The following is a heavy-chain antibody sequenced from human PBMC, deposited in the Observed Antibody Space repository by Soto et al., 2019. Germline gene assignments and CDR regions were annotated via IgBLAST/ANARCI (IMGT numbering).Heavy chain of an antibody. Sequence: ASVKVSCKASGYTFTSYGISWVRQAPGQGLEWMGWISAYNGNTNYAQKLQGRVTMTTDTSTSTAYMELRSLRSDDTSVYYCASRITIFGVVIYSAFDIWGQGTMVTVSS. CDR1: GYTFTSYG. J-gene: IGHJ3*02. V-gene: IGHV1-18*01. CDR2: ISAYNGNT. CDR3: ASRITIFGVVIYSAFDI. D-gene: IGHD3-3*01.